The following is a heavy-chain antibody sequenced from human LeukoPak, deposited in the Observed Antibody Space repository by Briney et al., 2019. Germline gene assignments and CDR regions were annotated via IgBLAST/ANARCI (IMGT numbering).Heavy chain of an antibody. CDR1: GFTLSTYS. CDR2: ISSSSSYM. J-gene: IGHJ6*02. V-gene: IGHV3-21*01. D-gene: IGHD3/OR15-3a*01. CDR3: ARGGVGLVIIPGWEYDYYGLDV. Sequence: GGSLRLSCAASGFTLSTYSMNWVRQAPGKGLEWVSSISSSSSYMYYADSVKGRFIISRDNAKNSLHLQMNSLRAEDTAVYYCARGGVGLVIIPGWEYDYYGLDVWGQGTMVTVSS.